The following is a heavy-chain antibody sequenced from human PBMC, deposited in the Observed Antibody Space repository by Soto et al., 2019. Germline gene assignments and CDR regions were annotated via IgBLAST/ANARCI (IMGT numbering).Heavy chain of an antibody. V-gene: IGHV1-18*01. D-gene: IGHD2-15*01. J-gene: IGHJ4*02. Sequence: QVQLVQSGAEVKKPGASVKVSCKASGYTFTSYGISWVRQAPGQGLEWMGWISAYNGNTNYAQKLQGRVTMTTDTSTSTAYMELRGLRSDDTAVYYCARVIGMEYCSGGSCYSSPLDYWGQGTLVTVSS. CDR1: GYTFTSYG. CDR2: ISAYNGNT. CDR3: ARVIGMEYCSGGSCYSSPLDY.